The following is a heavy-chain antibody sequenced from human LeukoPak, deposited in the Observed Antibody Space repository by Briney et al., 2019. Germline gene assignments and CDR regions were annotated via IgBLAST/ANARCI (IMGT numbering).Heavy chain of an antibody. D-gene: IGHD3-3*01. Sequence: GGSLRLSCAASGFTFDDYTTHWVRQAPGKGLEWVSLISWDGGSTYYADSVKGRFTISRDNSKNTLYLQMNSLRAEDTAVYYCAKLDGYDFWSGYYRFDYWGQGTLVTVSS. CDR3: AKLDGYDFWSGYYRFDY. V-gene: IGHV3-43*01. CDR2: ISWDGGST. CDR1: GFTFDDYT. J-gene: IGHJ4*02.